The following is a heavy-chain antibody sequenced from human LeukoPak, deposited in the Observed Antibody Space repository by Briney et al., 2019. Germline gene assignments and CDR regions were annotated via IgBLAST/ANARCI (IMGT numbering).Heavy chain of an antibody. CDR3: ARGYCSSPSCPYYFDY. Sequence: PGGSLRLSCAASGFTFSSYAMHWVRQAPGKGLEYVSAISSNGGSTYYANSVKGRFTISRDNSKNTLYLQMGSLRAEDMAVYYCARGYCSSPSCPYYFDYWGQGTLVTVSS. J-gene: IGHJ4*02. CDR2: ISSNGGST. D-gene: IGHD2-2*01. CDR1: GFTFSSYA. V-gene: IGHV3-64*01.